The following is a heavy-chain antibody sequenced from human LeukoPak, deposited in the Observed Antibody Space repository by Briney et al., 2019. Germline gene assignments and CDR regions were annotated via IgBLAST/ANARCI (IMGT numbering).Heavy chain of an antibody. CDR1: GYTFTSYA. D-gene: IGHD5-18*01. Sequence: GASVKVSCKASGYTFTSYAMHWVRQAPGQRLEWMGWINAGNGNTKYSQKFQGRATITRDTSASTAYMELSSLRSEDTAVYYCAREYRGYSYGRNWFDPWGQGTLVAVSS. J-gene: IGHJ5*02. V-gene: IGHV1-3*01. CDR2: INAGNGNT. CDR3: AREYRGYSYGRNWFDP.